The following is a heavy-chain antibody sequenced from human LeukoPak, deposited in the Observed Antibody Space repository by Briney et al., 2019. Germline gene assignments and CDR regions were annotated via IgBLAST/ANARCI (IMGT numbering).Heavy chain of an antibody. CDR1: GYTFASYD. CDR3: ARGRIQLWSRDRFDP. V-gene: IGHV1-8*01. D-gene: IGHD5-18*01. Sequence: ASVKVSCKASGYTFASYDINRVRQATGQGLEWMGWMNPNSGNTGYAQKFQGRVTMTRNTSISTAYMELSSLRSEDTAVYYCARGRIQLWSRDRFDPWGQGTLVTVSS. CDR2: MNPNSGNT. J-gene: IGHJ5*02.